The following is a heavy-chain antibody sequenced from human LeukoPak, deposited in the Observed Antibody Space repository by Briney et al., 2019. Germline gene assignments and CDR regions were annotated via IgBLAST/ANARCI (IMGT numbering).Heavy chain of an antibody. CDR1: GYNFTTNW. J-gene: IGHJ4*02. V-gene: IGHV5-51*01. CDR2: IWPGDSDT. D-gene: IGHD4-23*01. CDR3: TRLGSTTVVPDF. Sequence: GESLKISCTGSGYNFTTNWIGWVRQMPGKGLEWMGMIWPGDSDTRYSPSFQGQVSTSADKAKNTAFLQWSSLKASDTAKYFCTRLGSTTVVPDFWGQGTLVTVSS.